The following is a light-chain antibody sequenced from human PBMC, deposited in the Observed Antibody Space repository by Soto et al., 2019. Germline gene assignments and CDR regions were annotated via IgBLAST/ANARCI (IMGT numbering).Light chain of an antibody. V-gene: IGKV3-20*01. CDR3: QQYGRSPCT. CDR1: QAITNY. Sequence: TQSPSSLSASVGDRVTITCRASQAITNYLAWYQQKPGQAPRLLIHGASNRATGIPDRFSGSGSGTEFTLTISRLEPEDFAVFYCQQYGRSPCTFGPGTKVDLK. J-gene: IGKJ3*01. CDR2: GAS.